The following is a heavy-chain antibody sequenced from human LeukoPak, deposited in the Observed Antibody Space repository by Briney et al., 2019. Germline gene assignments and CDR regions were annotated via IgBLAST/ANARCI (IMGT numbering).Heavy chain of an antibody. Sequence: GASVKVSCKASGYTFTGYYMHWVRQAPGQGLEWMGWINPNSGGTNYAQKFQGRVTMTRDTSISTAYMELSRLRSDDTAVYYCARRGSLVATRKKYYYYYGMDVWGQGTTVTVSS. CDR2: INPNSGGT. J-gene: IGHJ6*02. CDR3: ARRGSLVATRKKYYYYYGMDV. D-gene: IGHD5-12*01. V-gene: IGHV1-2*02. CDR1: GYTFTGYY.